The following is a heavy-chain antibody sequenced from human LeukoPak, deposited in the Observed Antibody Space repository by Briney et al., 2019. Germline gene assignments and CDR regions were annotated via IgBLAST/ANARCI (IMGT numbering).Heavy chain of an antibody. J-gene: IGHJ6*03. Sequence: PGGSWRLSREASGFSLSAYALSWVRQAPGGGLEWVAPISGSGDKTYHADSVKGRFTISKDNSENRLSLQMDSLRAEDTAVYFCAKDTTAWWYHRAYMNVWGKGTTVTVSS. D-gene: IGHD2-15*01. CDR3: AKDTTAWWYHRAYMNV. V-gene: IGHV3-23*01. CDR1: GFSLSAYA. CDR2: ISGSGDKT.